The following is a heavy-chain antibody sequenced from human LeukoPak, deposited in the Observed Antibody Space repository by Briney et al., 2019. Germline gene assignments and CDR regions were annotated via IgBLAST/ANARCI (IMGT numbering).Heavy chain of an antibody. D-gene: IGHD3-10*01. CDR3: ARGNDYYGSGSYQFYYYMDV. CDR1: GFTFSSYW. V-gene: IGHV3-7*01. CDR2: IKQDGSEK. Sequence: PGGSLRLSCAASGFTFSSYWMSWVRQAPGKGLEWVANIKQDGSEKYYVDSVKGRFAISRDNAKNSLYPQMNSLRAEDTAVYYCARGNDYYGSGSYQFYYYMDVWGKGTTVTISS. J-gene: IGHJ6*03.